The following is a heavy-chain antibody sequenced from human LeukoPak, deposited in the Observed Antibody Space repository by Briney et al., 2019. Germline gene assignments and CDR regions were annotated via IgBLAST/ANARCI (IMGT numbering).Heavy chain of an antibody. J-gene: IGHJ4*02. V-gene: IGHV3-7*01. Sequence: GGSLRLSCAASGFTFSRNGMTWVRQAPGKGLEWVANIKHDGSEKYYVDSVKGRFTISRDNAKNSLYLQMSSLRADDTAVYYFARVEASGYDYGAFDYWGQATLVTVSS. CDR3: ARVEASGYDYGAFDY. CDR1: GFTFSRNG. D-gene: IGHD5-12*01. CDR2: IKHDGSEK.